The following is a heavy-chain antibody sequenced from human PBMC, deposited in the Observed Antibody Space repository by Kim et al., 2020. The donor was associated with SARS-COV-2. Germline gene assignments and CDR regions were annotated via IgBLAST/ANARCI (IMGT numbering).Heavy chain of an antibody. D-gene: IGHD5-18*01. CDR3: AKDQRSGYGLADYFDY. CDR1: GFTFSSYA. Sequence: GGSLRLSCAASGFTFSSYAMSWVRQSPGKGLEWVSFLGSGSYYADSVKGRFTISRDNSKNTLYLQMSSLRPEDTAVYYCAKDQRSGYGLADYFDYWGQGTLVTVSS. V-gene: IGHV3-23*01. J-gene: IGHJ4*02. CDR2: LGSGS.